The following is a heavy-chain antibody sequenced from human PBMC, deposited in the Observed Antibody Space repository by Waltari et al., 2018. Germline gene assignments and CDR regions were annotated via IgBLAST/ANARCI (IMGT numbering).Heavy chain of an antibody. CDR1: GYTFIDHY. CDR2: MNPNSGGT. J-gene: IGHJ4*02. D-gene: IGHD2-15*01. Sequence: QVQLVQSGTEVKKPGASVRVSCKASGYTFIDHYIHWVRQAPGQGLEWMGWMNPNSGGTHYAQKFQGRVTMTRDTSTSTAYMELTRMTSDDTAIYYCARDGGFDFWGQGSLVTVSS. V-gene: IGHV1-2*02. CDR3: ARDGGFDF.